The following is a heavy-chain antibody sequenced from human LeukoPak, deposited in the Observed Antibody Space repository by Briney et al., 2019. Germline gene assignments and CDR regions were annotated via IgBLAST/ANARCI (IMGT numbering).Heavy chain of an antibody. Sequence: SETLSLTCAVYGGSFSGYYWSWIRQPPGKGLEWIGEINHSGSTNYNPSLKSRVTISVGTSKNQFSLKLSSVTAADTAVYYCATLHGAAVAGMGSVIDYWGQGTLVTVSS. CDR1: GGSFSGYY. J-gene: IGHJ4*02. CDR3: ATLHGAAVAGMGSVIDY. D-gene: IGHD6-19*01. V-gene: IGHV4-34*01. CDR2: INHSGST.